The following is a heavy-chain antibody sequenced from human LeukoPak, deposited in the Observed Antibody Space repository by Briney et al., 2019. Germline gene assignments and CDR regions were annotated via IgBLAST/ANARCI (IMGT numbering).Heavy chain of an antibody. V-gene: IGHV1-46*01. D-gene: IGHD4-23*01. CDR1: GYTFTSYY. CDR3: AREGVTSPGWYDP. J-gene: IGHJ5*02. CDR2: INPSGGST. Sequence: ASVTVSCKASGYTFTSYYMHWVRPAPGQGLEWMGIINPSGGSTSYAQKFQGRVTMTRDMSTSTVYMELSSLRSEDTAVYFCAREGVTSPGWYDPWGQGTLVTVSS.